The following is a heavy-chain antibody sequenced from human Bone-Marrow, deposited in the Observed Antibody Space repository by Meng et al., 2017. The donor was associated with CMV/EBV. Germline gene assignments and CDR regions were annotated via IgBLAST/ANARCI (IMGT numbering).Heavy chain of an antibody. CDR2: IKHDGSEK. Sequence: GESLKISCAASGFTVSSNYMSWVRQAPGKGLEWVANIKHDGSEKYYVDSVTGRFSISRDNAENSLYLQMNSLRAEDTAVYYCAREIPGGTVTMDYWGQGTLVTVSS. CDR1: GFTVSSNY. V-gene: IGHV3-7*01. CDR3: AREIPGGTVTMDY. D-gene: IGHD4-11*01. J-gene: IGHJ4*02.